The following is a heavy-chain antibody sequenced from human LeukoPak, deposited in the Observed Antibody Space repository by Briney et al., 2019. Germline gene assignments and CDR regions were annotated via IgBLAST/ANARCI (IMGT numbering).Heavy chain of an antibody. CDR1: GFTFVKYW. Sequence: GGSLRLSCAASGFTFVKYWLSWVRQAPGKGLEWVANIKQDGSEKYYVDSVKGRFTISRDNAKNSLYLQMDSLRAEDTAVYYCARDKSYGDSEDYWGQGTPVTVSS. CDR3: ARDKSYGDSEDY. D-gene: IGHD4-17*01. V-gene: IGHV3-7*05. J-gene: IGHJ4*02. CDR2: IKQDGSEK.